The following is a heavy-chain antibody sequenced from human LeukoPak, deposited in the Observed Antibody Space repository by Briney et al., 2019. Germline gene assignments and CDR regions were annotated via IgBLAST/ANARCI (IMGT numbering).Heavy chain of an antibody. V-gene: IGHV1-2*02. D-gene: IGHD1-26*01. CDR2: IKPNSGDT. CDR1: GYSSTDYY. J-gene: IGHJ4*02. Sequence: ASVKVSCKPSGYSSTDYYIYWVRQAPGQGLEWMGWIKPNSGDTNYVQKFEGRVTMTRDTSISTAYMELSSLRSDDTAVYYCATKKYSGSFYAFWGQGTLVTVSS. CDR3: ATKKYSGSFYAF.